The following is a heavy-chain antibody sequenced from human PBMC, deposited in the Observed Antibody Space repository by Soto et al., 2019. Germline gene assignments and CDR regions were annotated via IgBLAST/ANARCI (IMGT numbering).Heavy chain of an antibody. V-gene: IGHV4-34*01. CDR1: GGSFSGYY. Sequence: SETLSLTCAVYGGSFSGYYWSWIRQPPGKGLEWIGEINHSGSTNYNPSLKSRVTISVDTSKNQFSLNLNSVTAADTAVYYCARGHGTDYWGQGTLVTVS. CDR3: ARGHGTDY. J-gene: IGHJ4*02. CDR2: INHSGST.